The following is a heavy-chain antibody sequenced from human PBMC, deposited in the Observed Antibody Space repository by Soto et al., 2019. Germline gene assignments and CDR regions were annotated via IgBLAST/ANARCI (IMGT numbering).Heavy chain of an antibody. CDR3: GRWPTGYSSSKFDF. V-gene: IGHV5-51*01. CDR2: IYPGDSNT. D-gene: IGHD6-13*01. Sequence: GESLKISCKGSGYSFTNYWIGWVRQMPGKGLEWMGIIYPGDSNTRYSPSFQDQVTISADRSINTAYLQWNNLKASDTAVYYCGRWPTGYSSSKFDFWGQGTLVTVSS. J-gene: IGHJ4*02. CDR1: GYSFTNYW.